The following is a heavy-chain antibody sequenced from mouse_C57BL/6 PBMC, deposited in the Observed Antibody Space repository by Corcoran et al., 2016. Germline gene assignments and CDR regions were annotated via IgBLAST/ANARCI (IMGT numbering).Heavy chain of an antibody. V-gene: IGHV9-3*01. CDR1: GYTFTTYG. J-gene: IGHJ1*03. D-gene: IGHD1-2*01. CDR2: INTYSGVP. Sequence: QIQLVQSGPALKKPGETVKISCKASGYTFTTYGLSWVKQAPGKGLKWMGWINTYSGVPTYADDFKGRFAFSLETSASTAYLQINNLKNEDTATYFCARETTAYWYFDVWGTGTTVTVSS. CDR3: ARETTAYWYFDV.